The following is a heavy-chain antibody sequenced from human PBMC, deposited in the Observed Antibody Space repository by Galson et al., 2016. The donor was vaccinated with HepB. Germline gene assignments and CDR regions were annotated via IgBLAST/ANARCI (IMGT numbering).Heavy chain of an antibody. CDR2: LSGSDGST. Sequence: SLRLSCAASGFIFSSYAMSWVRQAPGKGLEWVSGLSGSDGSTYYADSVKGLFTTSRDNSKNTLYLQMNSLKAEDTAVYYFAKDWGVATTTHFDYWGQGILVIVSS. CDR1: GFIFSSYA. J-gene: IGHJ4*02. CDR3: AKDWGVATTTHFDY. D-gene: IGHD5-12*01. V-gene: IGHV3-23*01.